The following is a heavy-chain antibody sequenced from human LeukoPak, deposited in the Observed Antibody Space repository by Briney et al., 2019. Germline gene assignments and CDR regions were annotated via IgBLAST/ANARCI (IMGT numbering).Heavy chain of an antibody. V-gene: IGHV1-46*01. Sequence: GASVKVSCKASGYTFTSFYLHWVRQAPGQGLKWMGIINPSGGDTRYAQEFQGRVTMTRDTSTSTVYMELSSLRSEDTAVYYCARVYYGGNSAAFDIWGQGTMVTVSS. D-gene: IGHD4-23*01. CDR1: GYTFTSFY. J-gene: IGHJ3*02. CDR2: INPSGGDT. CDR3: ARVYYGGNSAAFDI.